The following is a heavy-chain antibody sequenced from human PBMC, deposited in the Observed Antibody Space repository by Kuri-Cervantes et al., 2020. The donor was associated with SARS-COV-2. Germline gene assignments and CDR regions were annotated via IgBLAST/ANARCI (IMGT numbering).Heavy chain of an antibody. CDR1: GGSISSYY. CDR2: IYPSGST. J-gene: IGHJ3*02. CDR3: ARYDYGDYVDAFDI. Sequence: SETLSLTCTVSGGSISSYYWNWIRQPAGKGLEWIGRIYPSGSTNYNPSLKSRVTMSVDTSKNQLSLKLSSVTAADTAVYYCARYDYGDYVDAFDIWGQGTMVTVSS. V-gene: IGHV4-4*07. D-gene: IGHD4-17*01.